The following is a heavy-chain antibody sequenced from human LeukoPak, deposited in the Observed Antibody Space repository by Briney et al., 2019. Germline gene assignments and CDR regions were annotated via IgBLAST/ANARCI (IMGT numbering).Heavy chain of an antibody. CDR2: IYYSGST. V-gene: IGHV4-39*07. CDR1: GGSISSSSYY. CDR3: ARRVGYDTPQYIDY. Sequence: PSETLSLTCTVSGGSISSSSYYWGWIRQPPGKGLEWIGSIYYSGSTYYNPSLKSRVTISVDTSKNQFSLKLSSVTAADTAVYYCARRVGYDTPQYIDYWGQGTLVTVSS. D-gene: IGHD3-9*01. J-gene: IGHJ4*02.